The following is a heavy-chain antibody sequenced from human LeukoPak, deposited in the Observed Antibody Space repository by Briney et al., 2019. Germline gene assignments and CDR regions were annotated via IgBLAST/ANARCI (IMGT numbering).Heavy chain of an antibody. D-gene: IGHD1-14*01. CDR2: INHSGST. CDR3: ARGVPEDP. CDR1: GFTFDYY. J-gene: IGHJ5*02. V-gene: IGHV4-34*01. Sequence: GSLRLSCAASGFTFDYYWMSWVRQPPGKGLEWIGEINHSGSTNYNPSLKSRVTISVDTSKNQFSLKLSSVTAADTAVYYCARGVPEDPWGQGTLVTVSS.